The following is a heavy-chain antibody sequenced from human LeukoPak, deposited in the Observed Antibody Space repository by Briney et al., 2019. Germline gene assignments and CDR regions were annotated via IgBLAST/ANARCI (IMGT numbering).Heavy chain of an antibody. CDR1: GFTFSSYG. D-gene: IGHD2-2*02. CDR3: ARDPRRRYCSSTSCYTGWFDP. J-gene: IGHJ5*02. V-gene: IGHV3-33*01. Sequence: GRSLRLSCAASGFTFSSYGMHWVRQAPGKGLEWVAVIWYDGSNKYYADSVKGRFTISRDNSKNTLYLQMNSLRAEDTDVYYCARDPRRRYCSSTSCYTGWFDPWGQGNLVTVSS. CDR2: IWYDGSNK.